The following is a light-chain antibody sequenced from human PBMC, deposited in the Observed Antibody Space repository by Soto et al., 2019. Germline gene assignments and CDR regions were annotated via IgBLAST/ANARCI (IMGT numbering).Light chain of an antibody. J-gene: IGKJ1*01. CDR3: QQYNNWPPRT. V-gene: IGKV3-15*01. Sequence: EIVMTQSPATLSVSPGERATLSCRASQSVSSNLAWYQQKPGQAPRLLIYGASTRATGIPARFSGSGSGTEFTLTLSSLQSEDFSVYYCQQYNNWPPRTVGQGTKVEIK. CDR2: GAS. CDR1: QSVSSN.